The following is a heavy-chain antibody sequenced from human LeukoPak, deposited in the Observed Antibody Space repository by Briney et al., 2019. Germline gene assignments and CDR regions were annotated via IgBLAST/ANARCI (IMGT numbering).Heavy chain of an antibody. Sequence: GGSLRLSCGASGFTFSSYEMNWVRQAPGKGLEWVSYISSRGRTIYYADSVKGRFTISRDNAKNSLYLQMNSLRAEDTAAYYCASPAVADGRRYFDYWGQGTLVTVSS. CDR3: ASPAVADGRRYFDY. J-gene: IGHJ4*02. D-gene: IGHD6-19*01. V-gene: IGHV3-48*03. CDR1: GFTFSSYE. CDR2: ISSRGRTI.